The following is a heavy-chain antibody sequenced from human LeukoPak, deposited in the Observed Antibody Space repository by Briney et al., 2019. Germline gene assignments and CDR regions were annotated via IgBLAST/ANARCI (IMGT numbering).Heavy chain of an antibody. D-gene: IGHD2-8*02. CDR2: ISNDGNKK. Sequence: GGSLRLSCAATGFTFSTYGMHWVRQAPGKGLEWVAAISNDGNKKYYADSVKGRFTISRDNPKNTLFLQMNSLRAEDTAVYYCAKEGWDKSYWYGRIDYWGQGTLVTVSS. V-gene: IGHV3-30*18. CDR1: GFTFSTYG. CDR3: AKEGWDKSYWYGRIDY. J-gene: IGHJ4*02.